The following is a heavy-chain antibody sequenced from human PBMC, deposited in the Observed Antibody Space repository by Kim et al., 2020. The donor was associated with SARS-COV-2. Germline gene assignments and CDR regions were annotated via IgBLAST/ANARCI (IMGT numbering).Heavy chain of an antibody. Sequence: GESLKISCKGSGYSFTSHWISWVRQMPGKGLEWMGRIDPSDSYTNYSPSFQGHVTISADKSISTAYLQWSSLKASDTAMYYCARTVDTAMVMTGGDWFDPWGQGTLVTVSS. V-gene: IGHV5-10-1*01. J-gene: IGHJ5*02. CDR2: IDPSDSYT. CDR3: ARTVDTAMVMTGGDWFDP. CDR1: GYSFTSHW. D-gene: IGHD5-18*01.